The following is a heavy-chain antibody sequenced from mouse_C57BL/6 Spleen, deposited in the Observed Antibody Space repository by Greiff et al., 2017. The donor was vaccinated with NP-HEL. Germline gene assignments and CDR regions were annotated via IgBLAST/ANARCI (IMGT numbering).Heavy chain of an antibody. CDR3: AREVPYFDY. Sequence: QVQLQQPGAELVKPGASVKMSCQASGYTFTSYWITWVKQRPGQGLEWIGDIYPGSGSTNYNEKFKSKATLTVDTSSSPAYMQLSSLTSEDSAVYYCAREVPYFDYWGQGTTLTVSS. V-gene: IGHV1-55*01. CDR2: IYPGSGST. D-gene: IGHD2-14*01. J-gene: IGHJ2*01. CDR1: GYTFTSYW.